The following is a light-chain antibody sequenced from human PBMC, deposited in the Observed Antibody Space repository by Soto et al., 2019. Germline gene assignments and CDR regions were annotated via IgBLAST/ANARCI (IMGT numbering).Light chain of an antibody. CDR1: QGIHNY. Sequence: DIPMTQTPYSLSASVGDRVTITCRASQGIHNYLAWFQQRPGKAPKCLIYGASMLQNGVPSKFSGSGFGTDFTLTISSLQPEDFATYYCLQYYSYPYAFGQGTKVEI. CDR2: GAS. CDR3: LQYYSYPYA. V-gene: IGKV1-16*02. J-gene: IGKJ2*01.